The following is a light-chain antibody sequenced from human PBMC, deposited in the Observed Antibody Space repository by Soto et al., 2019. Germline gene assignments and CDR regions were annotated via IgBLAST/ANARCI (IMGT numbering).Light chain of an antibody. CDR2: GAS. Sequence: EIVMTQSPATLSVSPGERATLSCRARQSVSSNLAWYQQKPGQAPRLLIYGASTRATGIPARFSGSGSGTEFTLTISRLEPEDFAVYYCQQYGSSQKTFGQGTKVDIK. CDR3: QQYGSSQKT. V-gene: IGKV3-15*01. CDR1: QSVSSN. J-gene: IGKJ1*01.